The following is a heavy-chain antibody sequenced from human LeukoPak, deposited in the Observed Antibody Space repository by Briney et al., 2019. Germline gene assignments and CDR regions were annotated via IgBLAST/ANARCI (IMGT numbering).Heavy chain of an antibody. CDR3: ARHAGGSYGNWFDP. Sequence: SETLSLTCTVSGDSIRSYYWSWIRQPPGKGLEWIGYIYYSGSTKYNPSLKSRVTISVDTSKNQFSLKLTSVTAADTAVYSCARHAGGSYGNWFDPWGQGTLVTVSS. D-gene: IGHD1-26*01. CDR2: IYYSGST. V-gene: IGHV4-59*08. J-gene: IGHJ5*02. CDR1: GDSIRSYY.